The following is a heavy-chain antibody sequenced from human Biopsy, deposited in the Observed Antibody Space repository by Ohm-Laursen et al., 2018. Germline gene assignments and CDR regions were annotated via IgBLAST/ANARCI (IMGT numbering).Heavy chain of an antibody. CDR1: GYTFTTYY. J-gene: IGHJ4*02. V-gene: IGHV1-24*01. CDR3: AADINVWNVNY. D-gene: IGHD1-1*01. Sequence: ASVKVSCKASGYTFTTYYIHWVRQAPGQGLEWMGGFAPENGKTIYAQKFQGRVTMTEDTSTDTAYMELSSLRSEDTAVYYCAADINVWNVNYWGQGTQVTVSS. CDR2: FAPENGKT.